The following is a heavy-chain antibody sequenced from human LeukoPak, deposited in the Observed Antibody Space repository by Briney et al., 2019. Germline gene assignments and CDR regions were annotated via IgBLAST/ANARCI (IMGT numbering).Heavy chain of an antibody. J-gene: IGHJ4*02. Sequence: ASVKVSCKTSGYSENFYGITWVRQLAGQGLEWMGVISAQHGQTEYAPNSQDRVTMTTDTYTNTAYMELRSLRSDDKAVYYCAGSLGYCTSNVCYLKYWGQGTLVTVSS. CDR1: GYSENFYG. CDR2: ISAQHGQT. V-gene: IGHV1-18*01. D-gene: IGHD2-8*01. CDR3: AGSLGYCTSNVCYLKY.